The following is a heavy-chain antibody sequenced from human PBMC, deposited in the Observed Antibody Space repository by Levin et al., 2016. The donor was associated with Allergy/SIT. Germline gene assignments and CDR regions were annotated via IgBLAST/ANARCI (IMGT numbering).Heavy chain of an antibody. D-gene: IGHD5-24*01. CDR2: ISYDGSNK. J-gene: IGHJ4*02. CDR1: GFTFSSYA. CDR3: ARDEKGSDGYNPTDFDY. V-gene: IGHV3-30-3*01. Sequence: GESLKISCAASGFTFSSYAMHWVRQAPGKGLEWVAVISYDGSNKYYADSVKGRFTISRDNSKNTLYLQMNSLRAEDTAVYYCARDEKGSDGYNPTDFDYWGQGTLVTVSS.